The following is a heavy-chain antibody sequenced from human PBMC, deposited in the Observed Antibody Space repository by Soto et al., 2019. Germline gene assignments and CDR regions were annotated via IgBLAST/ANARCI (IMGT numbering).Heavy chain of an antibody. V-gene: IGHV4-30-4*08. D-gene: IGHD5-12*01. CDR2: IHYSGRV. Sequence: SETLSLTCSVSGGSISSKNHYWSWLRQPPGQGLEWIGYIHYSGRVYYKPSLESRVTISVDTSKNQFSLKVTSVTAADTAVYYCARGVITSGESEQDAFDIWGQGTMVTVSS. CDR3: ARGVITSGESEQDAFDI. J-gene: IGHJ3*02. CDR1: GGSISSKNHY.